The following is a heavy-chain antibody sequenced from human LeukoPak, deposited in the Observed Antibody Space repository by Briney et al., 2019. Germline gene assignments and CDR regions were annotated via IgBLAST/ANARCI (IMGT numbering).Heavy chain of an antibody. CDR1: GASISSYY. D-gene: IGHD6-13*01. CDR3: ARDLTRGPYSGLSSYFDY. V-gene: IGHV4-4*07. Sequence: SETLSLTCTVSGASISSYYWSWIRHPAGKRLEWIGRIYSSGSTNSNPPLKSRVTMSVDTSKNQFSLKLSSVTAADTAVYYCARDLTRGPYSGLSSYFDYWGQGILVTVSS. J-gene: IGHJ4*02. CDR2: IYSSGST.